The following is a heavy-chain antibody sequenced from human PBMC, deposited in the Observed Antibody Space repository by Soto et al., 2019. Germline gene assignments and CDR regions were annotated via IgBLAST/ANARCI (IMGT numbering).Heavy chain of an antibody. J-gene: IGHJ6*02. V-gene: IGHV3-30*18. CDR3: AKDTQAGSYYYYGMDV. Sequence: GGSLRLSCAASGFTFSSYGMHWVRQAPGKGLEWVAVISYDGSNKCYADSVKGRFTISRDNSKNTLYLQMNSLRAEDTAVYYCAKDTQAGSYYYYGMDVWGQGTTVTVSS. CDR1: GFTFSSYG. CDR2: ISYDGSNK.